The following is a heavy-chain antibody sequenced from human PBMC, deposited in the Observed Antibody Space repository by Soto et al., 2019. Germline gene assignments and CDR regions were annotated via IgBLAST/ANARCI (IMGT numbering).Heavy chain of an antibody. CDR2: IYYSGST. D-gene: IGHD3-3*01. Sequence: QVQLQESGPGLVKPSETLSLTCTVSGGSISSYYWSWIRQPPGKGLEWIGYIYYSGSTNYNPSLESRVTISVDTSKNQFSLKLSSVTAADTAVYYCARADFWSGYYLDYWGQGTLVTVSS. J-gene: IGHJ4*02. CDR3: ARADFWSGYYLDY. CDR1: GGSISSYY. V-gene: IGHV4-59*01.